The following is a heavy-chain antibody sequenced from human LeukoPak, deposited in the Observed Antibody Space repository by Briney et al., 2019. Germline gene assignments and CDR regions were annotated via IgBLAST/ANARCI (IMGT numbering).Heavy chain of an antibody. V-gene: IGHV3-30*02. CDR3: ATYSSLNRREFQY. CDR2: IRYDGSNK. D-gene: IGHD3-22*01. CDR1: GFTFSSYG. Sequence: GGSLRLSCAASGFTFSSYGMHWVRQAPGKGLEWVAFIRYDGSNKYYADSVKGRFTISRDNSKNTLYLQMNSLRAEDTAVYYCATYSSLNRREFQYWGQGTLLTVSS. J-gene: IGHJ1*01.